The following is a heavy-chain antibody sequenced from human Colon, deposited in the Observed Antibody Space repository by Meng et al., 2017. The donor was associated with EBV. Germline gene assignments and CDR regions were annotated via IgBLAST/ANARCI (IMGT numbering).Heavy chain of an antibody. CDR3: ARRRGGSGRDC. CDR2: IYHSGST. V-gene: IGHV4-39*01. CDR1: CGSISSSHYY. J-gene: IGHJ4*02. Sequence: QLQLQESGPGLMKPSETLSLTCTVSCGSISSSHYYWGWVRQPPGKGLQWIGTIYHSGSTSYNPSLQSRVTMFVDTSKNQFSLMLTSVTATDTAVYYCARRRGGSGRDCWGQGTLVTVSS. D-gene: IGHD3-10*01.